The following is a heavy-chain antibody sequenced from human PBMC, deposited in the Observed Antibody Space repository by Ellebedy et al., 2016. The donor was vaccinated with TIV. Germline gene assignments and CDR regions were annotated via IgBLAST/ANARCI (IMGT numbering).Heavy chain of an antibody. V-gene: IGHV1-69*13. Sequence: AASVKVSCKASGGTFSSYAISWVRQAPGQGLEWMGGIIPIFGTANYAQKFQGRVTITADESTSTAYMELSSLRSEDTAVYYCARDSYQLLYPAGMDVWGQGTTVTVSS. CDR3: ARDSYQLLYPAGMDV. CDR1: GGTFSSYA. CDR2: IIPIFGTA. D-gene: IGHD2-2*02. J-gene: IGHJ6*02.